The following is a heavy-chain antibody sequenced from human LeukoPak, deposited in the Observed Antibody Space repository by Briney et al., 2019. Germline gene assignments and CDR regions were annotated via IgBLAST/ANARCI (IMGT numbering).Heavy chain of an antibody. D-gene: IGHD6-19*01. CDR2: ISRSSSSI. V-gene: IGHV3-21*01. J-gene: IGHJ4*02. CDR3: ARDSSGWSHTKYYFDY. Sequence: GGSLRLSCAASGFTFSNYNMNWVRQAPGKGLEWVSSISRSSSSIHYADSVKGRFTISRDNSKNTLYLQMNSLRAEDTAVYYCARDSSGWSHTKYYFDYWGQGTLVTVSS. CDR1: GFTFSNYN.